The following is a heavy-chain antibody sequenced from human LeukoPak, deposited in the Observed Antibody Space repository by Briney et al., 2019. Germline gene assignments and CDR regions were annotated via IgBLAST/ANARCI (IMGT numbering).Heavy chain of an antibody. CDR1: GFTFSSYS. CDR2: ISSRSDYI. V-gene: IGHV3-21*05. Sequence: KSGGSLRLSCEASGFTFSSYSMNWVRQAPGKGLEWVSYISSRSDYIYYADSVKGRFTISRDNAKNSLYLQMNSLRAEDTAVYYCARVLDDGYWRQGTLVTVSS. D-gene: IGHD3-3*01. J-gene: IGHJ4*02. CDR3: ARVLDDGY.